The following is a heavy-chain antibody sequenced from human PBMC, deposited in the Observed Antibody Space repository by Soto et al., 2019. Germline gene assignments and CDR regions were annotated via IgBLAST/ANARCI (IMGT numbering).Heavy chain of an antibody. J-gene: IGHJ4*02. V-gene: IGHV3-23*01. Sequence: EVKLLESGGGVVQPGGSLRLSCGASGLMFNNYAMNWVRQAPGKGLEWISAISGGGASTHYADSVRGRFIISRDNSKNTLYLQMNSLRVEDTAVYYCAKWSSSISDRGDKGIDFWGQGTLVTVSS. D-gene: IGHD6-6*01. CDR3: AKWSSSISDRGDKGIDF. CDR1: GLMFNNYA. CDR2: ISGGGAST.